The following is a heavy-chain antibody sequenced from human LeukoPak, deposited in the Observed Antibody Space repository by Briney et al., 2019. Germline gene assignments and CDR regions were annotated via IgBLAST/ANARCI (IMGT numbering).Heavy chain of an antibody. J-gene: IGHJ6*02. CDR3: ARFGPYYDMDV. D-gene: IGHD3/OR15-3a*01. V-gene: IGHV4-59*01. CDR1: GGSISGNY. Sequence: SETLSLTCTVSGGSISGNYWTWTRQPPGKGLEWIGQIHYTGKADYNPSLRSRITISVDTSRNQMFLKVSSVTAADTAVYYCARFGPYYDMDVWGQGTTVTVSS. CDR2: IHYTGKA.